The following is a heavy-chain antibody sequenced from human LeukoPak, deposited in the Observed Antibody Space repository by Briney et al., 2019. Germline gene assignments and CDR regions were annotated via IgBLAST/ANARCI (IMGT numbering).Heavy chain of an antibody. CDR1: GYTFTSYD. J-gene: IGHJ4*02. V-gene: IGHV1-8*01. CDR3: ARGSKYSSGWYRGYYFDY. Sequence: ASVKVSCKASGYTFTSYDINWVRQATGQGLEWMGWMNPNSGNTGYAQKFQGRVTMTRNTSISTAYMELSSLRSEDTAVYYCARGSKYSSGWYRGYYFDYWGQGTLVTVSS. CDR2: MNPNSGNT. D-gene: IGHD6-19*01.